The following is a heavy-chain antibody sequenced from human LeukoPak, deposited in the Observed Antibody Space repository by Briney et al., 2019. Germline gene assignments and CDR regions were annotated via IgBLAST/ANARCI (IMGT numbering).Heavy chain of an antibody. CDR1: GFTFSNFA. CDR2: ISGSGGST. Sequence: GGSLRLSCAASGFTFSNFAMSWVRQTPGKGLEWVSSISGSGGSTYYADSVKGRFTISRDNSKNTLYLHMNSLRAEDTAVYYCAKVGYYDILTGYRWYFDLWGRGTLVTVSS. D-gene: IGHD3-9*01. J-gene: IGHJ2*01. V-gene: IGHV3-23*01. CDR3: AKVGYYDILTGYRWYFDL.